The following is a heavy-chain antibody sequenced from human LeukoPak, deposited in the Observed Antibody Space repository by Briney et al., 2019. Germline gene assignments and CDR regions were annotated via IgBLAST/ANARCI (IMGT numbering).Heavy chain of an antibody. J-gene: IGHJ4*02. CDR2: IKSKIDGGTT. CDR3: ATWGDFWSGNYGGY. CDR1: GFTFNNAW. V-gene: IGHV3-15*01. Sequence: GGSLRLSCAASGFTFNNAWMSWVRQAPGKGLEWVGRIKSKIDGGTTDYAAPVRCRFSISREDSKHTVYLQMNSPKTEDTAVYYCATWGDFWSGNYGGYWGQGTLVTVSS. D-gene: IGHD3-3*01.